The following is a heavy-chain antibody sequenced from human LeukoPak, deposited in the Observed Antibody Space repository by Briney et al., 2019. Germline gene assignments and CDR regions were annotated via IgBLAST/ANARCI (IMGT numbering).Heavy chain of an antibody. Sequence: PGGSLRLSCAASGFSVSSNFMSWVRQAPGKGLEWVSIVYSGGSTYYTDSVKGRFTISRDNSKNTLYLQMNSLRAKDTAVYYCATVSRSSWRAFDFWGQGTRVIVSS. D-gene: IGHD6-13*01. CDR1: GFSVSSNF. J-gene: IGHJ3*01. CDR3: ATVSRSSWRAFDF. V-gene: IGHV3-53*01. CDR2: VYSGGST.